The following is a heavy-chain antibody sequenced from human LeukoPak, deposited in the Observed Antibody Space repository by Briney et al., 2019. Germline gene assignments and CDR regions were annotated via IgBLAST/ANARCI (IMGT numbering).Heavy chain of an antibody. CDR1: GVSISSSSYY. D-gene: IGHD2/OR15-2a*01. CDR2: MFYSGST. J-gene: IGHJ5*02. V-gene: IGHV4-39*01. Sequence: PSETLSLTCTVSGVSISSSSYYWGWIRQPPGKGLEWIGSMFYSGSTYYNPSLKSRVTISVDTSRNQFSLKLNSVTAADRAVYYCARGASRINWFDPWGQGTLVIVSS. CDR3: ARGASRINWFDP.